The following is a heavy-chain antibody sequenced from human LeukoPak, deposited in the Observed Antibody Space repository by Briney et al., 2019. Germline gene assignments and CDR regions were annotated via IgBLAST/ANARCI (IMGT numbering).Heavy chain of an antibody. J-gene: IGHJ4*02. V-gene: IGHV4-59*01. CDR1: GGSISNYY. CDR3: ARNYDFWSGYLDY. D-gene: IGHD3-3*01. CDR2: IHYSGST. Sequence: SETLSLTCTVSGGSISNYYWSWIRQPPGKGLEWVGYIHYSGSTNNNPSLKSRVTISVDTSKNQFSLKLTSVTAADTAVYYCARNYDFWSGYLDYWGQGTLITVSS.